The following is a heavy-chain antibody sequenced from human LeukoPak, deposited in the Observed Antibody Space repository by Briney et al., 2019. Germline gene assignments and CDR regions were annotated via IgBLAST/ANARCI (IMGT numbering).Heavy chain of an antibody. CDR1: GGSFSGYY. CDR2: INHSGSN. V-gene: IGHV4-34*01. Sequence: SETLSLTCAVYGGSFSGYYWSWIRQPPGKGPEWIGEINHSGSNNYNPSLKSRVTISVDTSKNQCSLKLSSVTAADTAVYYCAKTTIVVVPAVDFDYWGQGTLVTVSS. J-gene: IGHJ4*01. D-gene: IGHD2-2*01. CDR3: AKTTIVVVPAVDFDY.